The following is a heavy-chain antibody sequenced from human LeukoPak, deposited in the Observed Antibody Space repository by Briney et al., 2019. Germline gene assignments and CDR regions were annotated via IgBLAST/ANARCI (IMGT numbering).Heavy chain of an antibody. Sequence: ASVKVSRKASGYTFTGYYMHWVRQAPGQGLEWMGWINPNSGGTNYAQKFQGRVTMTRDTSISTAYMELSRLRSDDTAVYYCARDPFNKQQLARRFDYWGQGTLVTVSS. V-gene: IGHV1-2*02. CDR3: ARDPFNKQQLARRFDY. CDR2: INPNSGGT. CDR1: GYTFTGYY. J-gene: IGHJ4*02. D-gene: IGHD6-13*01.